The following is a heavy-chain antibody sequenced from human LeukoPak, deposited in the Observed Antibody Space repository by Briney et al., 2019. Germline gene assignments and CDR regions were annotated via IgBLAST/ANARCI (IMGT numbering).Heavy chain of an antibody. CDR3: TRVVYSSGWRHSDYYYFDY. D-gene: IGHD6-19*01. V-gene: IGHV3-49*04. J-gene: IGHJ4*02. CDR2: IRSKAYGGTT. Sequence: GGSLRLSCTASGFTFGDYAMSWVRQAPGKGLEWVGFIRSKAYGGTTEYAASVKGRFTISRDDSKSIAYLQMNSLKTEDTAVYYCTRVVYSSGWRHSDYYYFDYWGQGTLVTASS. CDR1: GFTFGDYA.